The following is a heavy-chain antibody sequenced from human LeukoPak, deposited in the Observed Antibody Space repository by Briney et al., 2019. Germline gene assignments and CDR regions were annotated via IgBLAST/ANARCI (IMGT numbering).Heavy chain of an antibody. J-gene: IGHJ4*02. CDR2: ISWNSGSI. Sequence: GGSLRLSCAASGFTFDDYAMHWVRHAPGKGLEWVSGISWNSGSIGYADSVKGRFTISRDNAKNSLYLQMNSLRAEDTALYYCAKLAYCSSTSCSDSGYWGQGTLVTVSS. CDR1: GFTFDDYA. V-gene: IGHV3-9*01. CDR3: AKLAYCSSTSCSDSGY. D-gene: IGHD2-2*01.